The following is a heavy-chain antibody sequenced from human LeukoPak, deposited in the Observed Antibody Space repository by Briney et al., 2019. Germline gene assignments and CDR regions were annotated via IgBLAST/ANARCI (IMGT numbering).Heavy chain of an antibody. D-gene: IGHD1-26*01. CDR3: AKGGGSYNKGNNWFDP. Sequence: GGSLRLSCAASGFTFSSYAMSWVRQAPGKGLEWVSAISGSGGSTYYADSVKGRFTISRDNSKNTLYLQMNSLRAEDTAVYYCAKGGGSYNKGNNWFDPWGQGTLVTVSS. J-gene: IGHJ5*02. V-gene: IGHV3-23*01. CDR2: ISGSGGST. CDR1: GFTFSSYA.